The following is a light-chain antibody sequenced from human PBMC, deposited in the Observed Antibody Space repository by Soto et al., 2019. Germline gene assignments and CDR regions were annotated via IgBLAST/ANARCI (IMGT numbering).Light chain of an antibody. CDR2: QDN. CDR3: QTWDSRTAV. CDR1: KLGDKY. Sequence: SYELTQPPSVSVSPGQTASITCSGDKLGDKYACWYQQKPGQSPVLVIYQDNKRPSGIPERFSGSNSGNTATLTISGTQAMDEADYYCQTWDSRTAVFGTGTKLTVL. J-gene: IGLJ1*01. V-gene: IGLV3-1*01.